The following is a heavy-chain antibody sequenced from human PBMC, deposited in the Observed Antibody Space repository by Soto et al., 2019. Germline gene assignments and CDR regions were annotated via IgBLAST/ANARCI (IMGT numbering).Heavy chain of an antibody. CDR3: AKECGSTNCPLDY. V-gene: IGHV1-18*01. D-gene: IGHD2-2*01. Sequence: GASVKVSCKASGYTFSSYGISWVRQAPGQGLEWMGWISAYNGNINYAQKLQGRVSMTTDTSTSTAYMELRSLRSDDTAVYYCAKECGSTNCPLDYWGQGTLVTVSS. CDR2: ISAYNGNI. J-gene: IGHJ4*02. CDR1: GYTFSSYG.